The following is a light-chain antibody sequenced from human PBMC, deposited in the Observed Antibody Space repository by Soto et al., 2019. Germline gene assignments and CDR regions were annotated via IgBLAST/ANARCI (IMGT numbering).Light chain of an antibody. V-gene: IGLV1-40*01. Sequence: QSVLTQPPSVSGAPGQRVTISCTGSSSNIGAGYDVHWYQQLPGTAPKLLIYGNSNRPSGVPDRFSGSKYGTSASLALTGLQAEDEADYYCQSYDSSLRGSWVFCGGTKLTVL. J-gene: IGLJ3*02. CDR1: SSNIGAGYD. CDR3: QSYDSSLRGSWV. CDR2: GNS.